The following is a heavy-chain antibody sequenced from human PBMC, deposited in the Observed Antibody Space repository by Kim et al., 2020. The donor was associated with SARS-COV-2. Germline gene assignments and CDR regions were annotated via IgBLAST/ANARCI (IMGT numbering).Heavy chain of an antibody. D-gene: IGHD2-2*01. CDR3: ARHAAFWRRFYYG. V-gene: IGHV4-39*02. CDR2: FTYRGST. Sequence: SETLSLTCTVSGGSISSSYDWCCSRQPPGAGLVWCASFTYRGSTYYNQSPNKRGTISLDTTKNHLSLQLTTVTAADTAIYYCARHAAFWRRFYYG. J-gene: IGHJ6*01. CDR1: GGSISSSYD.